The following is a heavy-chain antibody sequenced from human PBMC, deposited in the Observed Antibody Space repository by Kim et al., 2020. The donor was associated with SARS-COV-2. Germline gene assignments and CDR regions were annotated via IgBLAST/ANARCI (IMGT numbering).Heavy chain of an antibody. CDR1: GGSFSGYY. D-gene: IGHD5-12*01. CDR3: ARLRGISRHICCYFYSGM. CDR2: INHSEHN. Sequence: SETLSLTCAVYGGSFSGYYWSWIRQPPGKGLEWIGEINHSEHNHQTPSQKSRHHITVHTQKKQFSLALRSVTAADAGVLFCARLRGISRHICCYFYSGM. J-gene: IGHJ6*01. V-gene: IGHV4-34*01.